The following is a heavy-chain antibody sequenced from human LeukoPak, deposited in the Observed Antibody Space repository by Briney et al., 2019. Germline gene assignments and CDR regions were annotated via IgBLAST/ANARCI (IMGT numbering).Heavy chain of an antibody. CDR1: GFTFSSYA. J-gene: IGHJ5*02. Sequence: GGSLRLSCAASGFTFSSYAMSWVRQAPGKGLEWVSSISDSGGSTYYADSVKGRFTISRDNSKNTLYLQMTSLRAEDTAVYYCARDIPVDSRSSVPKPVRDSWGQGTLVTVSS. CDR2: ISDSGGST. D-gene: IGHD6-6*01. CDR3: ARDIPVDSRSSVPKPVRDS. V-gene: IGHV3-23*01.